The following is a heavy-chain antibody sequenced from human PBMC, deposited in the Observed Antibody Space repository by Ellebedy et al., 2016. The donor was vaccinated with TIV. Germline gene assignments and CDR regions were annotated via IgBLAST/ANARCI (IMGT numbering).Heavy chain of an antibody. CDR2: INSDGSDT. Sequence: GGSLRLSXAASGFTFDDYAMHWVRQAPGKGLVWVSRINSDGSDTIYADSVKGRFTVSRDNAKNTLYVQMNSLRAEDTAVYYCSRGGYGHGFDIWGQGTMVTVSS. D-gene: IGHD3-16*01. CDR3: SRGGYGHGFDI. V-gene: IGHV3-74*01. CDR1: GFTFDDYA. J-gene: IGHJ3*02.